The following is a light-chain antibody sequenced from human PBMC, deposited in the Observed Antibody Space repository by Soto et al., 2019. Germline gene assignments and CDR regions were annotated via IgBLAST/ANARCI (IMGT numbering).Light chain of an antibody. Sequence: QSALTQPPSVSGSPGQSVAISCTGTSSVVGSYNRVSWYQQPPGAAPKLMIYEVSNRPSGVPDRFSGSKSGNTASLTISGLQADVFADYYSTSYTGSTTYVFRTGTKENVL. J-gene: IGLJ1*01. CDR3: TSYTGSTTYV. CDR1: SSVVGSYNR. V-gene: IGLV2-18*02. CDR2: EVS.